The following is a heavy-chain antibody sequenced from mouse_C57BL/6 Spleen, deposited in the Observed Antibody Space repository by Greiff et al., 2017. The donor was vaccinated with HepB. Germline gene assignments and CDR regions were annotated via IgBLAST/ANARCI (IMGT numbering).Heavy chain of an antibody. CDR1: GYTFTSYW. J-gene: IGHJ4*01. CDR2: IYPSDSET. CDR3: ARRDYDGGGYYYAMDY. D-gene: IGHD2-4*01. Sequence: QVQLQQPGAELVRPGSSVKLSCKASGYTFTSYWMDWVKQRPGQGLEWIGNIYPSDSETHYNQKFKDKATLTVDKSSSTAYMQLSSLTSEDSAVYYCARRDYDGGGYYYAMDYWGQGTSVTVSS. V-gene: IGHV1-61*01.